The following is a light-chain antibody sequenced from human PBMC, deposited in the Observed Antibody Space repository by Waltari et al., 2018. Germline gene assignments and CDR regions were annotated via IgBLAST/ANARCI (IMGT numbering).Light chain of an antibody. CDR2: SAS. V-gene: IGKV1D-12*01. CDR3: EQVHSFPIT. Sequence: QVTQSPSSVSASVGDTVTITCRANQDIRTLLVWNQHKAGKAPKLLIYSASTLQDGVPSRFSGSGSGTEFTLTIDSLQPEDFATYYCEQVHSFPITFGGGTKVEIK. CDR1: QDIRTL. J-gene: IGKJ4*01.